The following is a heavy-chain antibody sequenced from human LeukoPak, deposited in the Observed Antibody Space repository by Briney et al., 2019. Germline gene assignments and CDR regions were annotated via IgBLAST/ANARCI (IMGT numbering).Heavy chain of an antibody. J-gene: IGHJ5*02. CDR1: VCTFSSYA. CDR3: ARDLKPDYGDDNNWFDP. V-gene: IGHV1-69*01. CDR2: IIPIFGTA. Sequence: ASVKVSCKASVCTFSSYAISWVRQAPGQGLEWMGGIIPIFGTANYAQKFQGRVTITADESTSTAYMELSSLRSEDSAVYYCARDLKPDYGDDNNWFDPWGQGTLVTVSS. D-gene: IGHD4-17*01.